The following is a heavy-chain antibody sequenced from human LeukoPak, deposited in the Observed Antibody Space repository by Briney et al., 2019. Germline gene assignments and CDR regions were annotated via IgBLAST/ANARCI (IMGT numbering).Heavy chain of an antibody. Sequence: ASVKVSCKASGYTFTSYDISWVRQAPGQGLEWMGWISAYNGNTNYAQKLQGRVTMTTDTSTSTDYMELRSLRSDDTAVYYCAGEGYSSGWYYFDYWGQGTLVTVSS. CDR3: AGEGYSSGWYYFDY. J-gene: IGHJ4*02. V-gene: IGHV1-18*01. CDR2: ISAYNGNT. CDR1: GYTFTSYD. D-gene: IGHD6-19*01.